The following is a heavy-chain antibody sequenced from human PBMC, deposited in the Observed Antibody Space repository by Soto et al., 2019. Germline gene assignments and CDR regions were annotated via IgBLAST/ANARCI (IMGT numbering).Heavy chain of an antibody. J-gene: IGHJ6*02. D-gene: IGHD3-3*01. CDR2: ISGSGGST. V-gene: IGHV3-23*01. Sequence: GGSLRLSCAASGFTFSSYAMSWVRQAPGKGLEWVSAISGSGGSTYYADTVKGRFTISRDNSKNTLYLQMNSLRAEDTAVYYCAKDGKDYDFWSGYLLDAWGQGTTVTVSS. CDR3: AKDGKDYDFWSGYLLDA. CDR1: GFTFSSYA.